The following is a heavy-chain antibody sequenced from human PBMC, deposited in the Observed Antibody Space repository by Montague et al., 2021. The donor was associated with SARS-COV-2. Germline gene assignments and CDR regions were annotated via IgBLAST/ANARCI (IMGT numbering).Heavy chain of an antibody. J-gene: IGHJ3*02. D-gene: IGHD2-8*01. CDR3: ASRYCTNGVCYNAFDI. V-gene: IGHV1-18*01. CDR1: GYTFTSYG. CDR2: ISAYNGNT. Sequence: SVKVSCKASGYTFTSYGISWVRQAPGQGLEWMGWISAYNGNTNYAQKLQGRVTMTTDTSTSTAYMELRSLRSDDTAVYYCASRYCTNGVCYNAFDIWGQGTMVTVSS.